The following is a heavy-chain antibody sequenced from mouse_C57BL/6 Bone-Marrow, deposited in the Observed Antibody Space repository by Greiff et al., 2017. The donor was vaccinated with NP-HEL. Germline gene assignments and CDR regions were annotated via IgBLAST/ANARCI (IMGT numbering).Heavy chain of an antibody. CDR2: IYPSDSET. Sequence: QVQLQQPGAELVRPGSSVKLSCKASGYTFTSYWMAWVKQRPGQGLEWIGNIYPSDSETHYNQKFKDKATLTVDKSSSTAYMHLSSLTSENSAFYYCARYDYDDAMDYWGQGTSVTVSS. J-gene: IGHJ4*01. D-gene: IGHD2-4*01. CDR1: GYTFTSYW. CDR3: ARYDYDDAMDY. V-gene: IGHV1-61*01.